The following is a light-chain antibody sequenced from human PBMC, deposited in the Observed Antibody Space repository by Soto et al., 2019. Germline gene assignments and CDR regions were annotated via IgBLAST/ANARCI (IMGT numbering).Light chain of an antibody. CDR2: DAS. CDR3: QQRTNWPRT. Sequence: EIVLTQSPATLSLSPGERATLSCRARQSVSSYLAWYQQKPGQAPRLLIFDASNRATAIPARFSGSGSGTDFTLTISSLEPEDFAVYYCQQRTNWPRTFGQGTKLEIK. V-gene: IGKV3-11*01. J-gene: IGKJ2*01. CDR1: QSVSSY.